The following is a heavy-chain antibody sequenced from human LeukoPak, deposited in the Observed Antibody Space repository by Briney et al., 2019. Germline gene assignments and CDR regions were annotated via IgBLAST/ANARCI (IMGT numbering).Heavy chain of an antibody. J-gene: IGHJ6*02. Sequence: GGSLRLSCAASGFTFSSYWMHWVRQAPGKGLVWASRINSDGSSTSYADSVKGRFTISRDNAKNTLYLQMNSLRAEDTAVYYCARGDYDILTGRPPAYYYYGMDVWGQGTTVTVSS. D-gene: IGHD3-9*01. CDR2: INSDGSST. V-gene: IGHV3-74*01. CDR3: ARGDYDILTGRPPAYYYYGMDV. CDR1: GFTFSSYW.